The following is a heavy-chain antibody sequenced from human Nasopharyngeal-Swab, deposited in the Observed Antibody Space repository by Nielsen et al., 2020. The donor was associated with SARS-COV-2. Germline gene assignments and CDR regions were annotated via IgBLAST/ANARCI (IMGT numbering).Heavy chain of an antibody. J-gene: IGHJ6*03. CDR3: ARGLGGAVAGILRSYYYYYYMDV. Sequence: PGKGLEWIGEINHSGSTNYNPSLKSRVTISVDTSKNQFSLKLSSVTAADTAVYYCARGLGGAVAGILRSYYYYYYMDVWGKGTTVTVSS. D-gene: IGHD6-19*01. V-gene: IGHV4-34*01. CDR2: INHSGST.